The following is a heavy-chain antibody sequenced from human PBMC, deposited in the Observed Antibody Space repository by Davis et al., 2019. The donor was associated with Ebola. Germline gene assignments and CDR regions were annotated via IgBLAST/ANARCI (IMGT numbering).Heavy chain of an antibody. D-gene: IGHD1-26*01. J-gene: IGHJ4*02. CDR2: IYHSGST. CDR3: ARQHGGSYDY. Sequence: SETLSLTCTVSGGSVSSGSNYWSWIRQPPGKELEWIGYIYHSGSTIYNPSLKSRVTISIDTSKNQFSLKLSSVTAADTAVYYCARQHGGSYDYWGQGTLVTVAS. V-gene: IGHV4-61*01. CDR1: GGSVSSGSNY.